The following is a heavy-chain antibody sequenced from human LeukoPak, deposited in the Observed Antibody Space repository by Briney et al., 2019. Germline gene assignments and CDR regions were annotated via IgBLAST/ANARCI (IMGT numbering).Heavy chain of an antibody. Sequence: SETLSLTCTVSGGSISRGGYYWGWISQHPGKGLEWIGYIYYSGSTYYNPSLKSRVTISVDTSKNQFSLRLSSVTAADTAVYYCARETYYDFWSGYATVYYYYYMDVWGKGTTVTVSS. CDR2: IYYSGST. CDR3: ARETYYDFWSGYATVYYYYYMDV. V-gene: IGHV4-31*03. J-gene: IGHJ6*03. D-gene: IGHD3-3*01. CDR1: GGSISRGGYY.